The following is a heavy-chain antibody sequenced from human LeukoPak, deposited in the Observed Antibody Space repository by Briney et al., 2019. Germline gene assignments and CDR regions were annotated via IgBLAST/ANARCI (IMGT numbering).Heavy chain of an antibody. D-gene: IGHD6-19*01. CDR2: INHSGST. V-gene: IGHV4-34*01. CDR3: ARVPDGSGGAFDI. CDR1: GGSFSGYY. Sequence: PSETLSLTCAVYGGSFSGYYWSWIRQPPGKGLEWIGEINHSGSTNYNPSLKSRVTISVDTSKNQFSLKLSSVTAADTAVYYCARVPDGSGGAFDIWGQGTMVTVSS. J-gene: IGHJ3*02.